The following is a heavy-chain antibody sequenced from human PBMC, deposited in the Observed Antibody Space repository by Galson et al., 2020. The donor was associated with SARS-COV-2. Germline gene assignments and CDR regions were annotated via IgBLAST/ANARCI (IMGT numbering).Heavy chain of an antibody. J-gene: IGHJ2*01. CDR2: ISFAGIP. CDR3: AGRAVEAGAILYWYMDI. Sequence: SETLSLTCAVPGGSINKHYWSWIRQAPAKGLDWIGHISFAGIPTYNPSLKSRVTISVDKSRNEVSLNLRYVTAADTAVYYCAGRAVEAGAILYWYMDIWGRGTLVTVSS. V-gene: IGHV4-59*08. CDR1: GGSINKHY. D-gene: IGHD6-13*01.